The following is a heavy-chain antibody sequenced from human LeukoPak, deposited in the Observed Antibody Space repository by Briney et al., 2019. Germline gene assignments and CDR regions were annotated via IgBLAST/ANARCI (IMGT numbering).Heavy chain of an antibody. J-gene: IGHJ4*02. V-gene: IGHV3-11*01. Sequence: GGSLRLSCSASGFSFSDSYMSWFRLSPEKGMEWIAYITSSGTTTEYADSVKGRFTISRVNAKNSLYLQMNSLRPEDTAVYYCARDPDYGDPYWGQGTLVTVSS. D-gene: IGHD4/OR15-4a*01. CDR2: ITSSGTTT. CDR1: GFSFSDSY. CDR3: ARDPDYGDPY.